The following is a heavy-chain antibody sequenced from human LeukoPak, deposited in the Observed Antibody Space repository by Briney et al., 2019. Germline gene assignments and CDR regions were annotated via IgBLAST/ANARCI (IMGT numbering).Heavy chain of an antibody. CDR1: GFTFSSYW. D-gene: IGHD2-2*01. Sequence: PGGSLRLSCAASGFTFSSYWMSWVRQAPEKGLEWVANINQGGSEKYHVDSVRGRFTISRDNAKNSLYLQMNSLRADDTAVYYCARDVTALDSWGQGTLVTVSS. CDR2: INQGGSEK. V-gene: IGHV3-7*01. J-gene: IGHJ4*02. CDR3: ARDVTALDS.